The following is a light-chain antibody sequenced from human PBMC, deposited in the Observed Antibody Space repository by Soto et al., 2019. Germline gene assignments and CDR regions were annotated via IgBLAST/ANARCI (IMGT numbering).Light chain of an antibody. CDR3: QQYGSSGT. V-gene: IGKV3-20*01. J-gene: IGKJ1*01. CDR2: GAS. CDR1: QSVSSSY. Sequence: EFVLTQSPCTLSLSPGERATLSCRASQSVSSSYVACYQQKPGQAHRLLIYGASSRATGIPDRFSGSGSGTDFTLTISILEPEDVAVYYCQQYGSSGTFGQGTKVDIK.